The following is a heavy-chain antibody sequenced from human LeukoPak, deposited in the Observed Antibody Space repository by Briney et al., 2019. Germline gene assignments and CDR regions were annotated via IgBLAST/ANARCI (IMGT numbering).Heavy chain of an antibody. J-gene: IGHJ5*02. Sequence: RFTISRDNAKNSLYLQMNSLRAEDTAVYYCAREGYYGSGSHPWFDPWGQGTLVTVSS. V-gene: IGHV3-48*03. CDR3: AREGYYGSGSHPWFDP. D-gene: IGHD3-10*01.